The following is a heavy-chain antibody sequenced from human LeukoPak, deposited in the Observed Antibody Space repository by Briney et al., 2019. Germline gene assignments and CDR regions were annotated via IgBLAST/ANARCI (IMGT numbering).Heavy chain of an antibody. CDR2: IWYEGTNI. Sequence: GGSLRLSCAASGFTFSSYGMRWVRQAPGKGLEWVAVIWYEGTNIYYADSVKGRFTISRDNSKSTVYLQVNSLRAEDTAMYYCARQGGLGSYVTGSWFGPWGQGTLVTVSS. D-gene: IGHD1-26*01. CDR3: ARQGGLGSYVTGSWFGP. V-gene: IGHV3-33*01. J-gene: IGHJ5*02. CDR1: GFTFSSYG.